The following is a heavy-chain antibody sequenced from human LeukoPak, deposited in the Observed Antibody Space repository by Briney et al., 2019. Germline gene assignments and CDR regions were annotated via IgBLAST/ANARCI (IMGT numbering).Heavy chain of an antibody. V-gene: IGHV1-2*02. CDR2: INPNSGGT. Sequence: ASVKVSCKASGYTFTGYYMHWVRQAPGQGLEWMGWINPNSGGTNYAQKFQGRVTMTRDTSISTAYTELSRLRSDDTAVYYCARAYRYCSTTSCYGYFQYWGQGTLVTVSS. J-gene: IGHJ1*01. D-gene: IGHD2-2*01. CDR3: ARAYRYCSTTSCYGYFQY. CDR1: GYTFTGYY.